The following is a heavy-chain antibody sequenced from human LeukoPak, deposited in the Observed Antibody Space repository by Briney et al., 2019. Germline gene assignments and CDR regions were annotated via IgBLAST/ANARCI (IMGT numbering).Heavy chain of an antibody. V-gene: IGHV1-2*02. D-gene: IGHD3-10*01. CDR1: GYTFTGYY. Sequence: GASVKISCKASGYTFTGYYMHWVRQAPGQGLEWMGWINPNSGGTNYAQKFQGRVTMTRDTSISTAYMELSRLRSDDTAVYYCARSLWFFDAFDIWGQGTMVTVSS. CDR2: INPNSGGT. J-gene: IGHJ3*02. CDR3: ARSLWFFDAFDI.